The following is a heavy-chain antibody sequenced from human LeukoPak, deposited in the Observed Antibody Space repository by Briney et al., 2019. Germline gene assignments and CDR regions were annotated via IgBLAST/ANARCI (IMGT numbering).Heavy chain of an antibody. V-gene: IGHV4-4*02. J-gene: IGHJ5*02. CDR1: GGSISSSNW. D-gene: IGHD6-19*01. CDR2: IYHSGST. Sequence: SETLSLTCAVSGGSISSSNWWSWVRQPPGKGLEWIGEIYHSGSTNYDPPLKSRVTISVDKSKNQFSLKLSSVTAADTAVYYCATKQWLVRGWFDPWGQGTLVTVSS. CDR3: ATKQWLVRGWFDP.